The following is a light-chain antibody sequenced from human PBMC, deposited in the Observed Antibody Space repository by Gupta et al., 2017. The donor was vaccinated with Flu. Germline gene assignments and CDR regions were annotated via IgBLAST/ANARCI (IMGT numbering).Light chain of an antibody. CDR1: TGALGGDNN. V-gene: IGLV2-14*03. CDR3: SSYTTTNTPWV. J-gene: IGLJ3*02. Sequence: ITINSTGSTGALGGDNNCSWYQHHKETAPNLCIFVDSNRPSAASNRFSGSKSGNTASVTITVLQAEEEADDYYSSYTTTNTPWVFGGGTKLTVL. CDR2: VDS.